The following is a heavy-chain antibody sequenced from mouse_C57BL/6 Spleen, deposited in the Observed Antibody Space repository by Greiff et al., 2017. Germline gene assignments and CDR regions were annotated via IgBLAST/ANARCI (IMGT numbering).Heavy chain of an antibody. D-gene: IGHD2-3*01. Sequence: EVQLQQSGAELVRPGASVKLSCTASGFNIKDYYMHWVKQRPEQGLEWIGRIDPEDGDTEYAPKFQGKATMTADTSSNPAYLQLSSLTSEDTAVYYCTTDGYYGYAMDYGGQGTSVTVSS. V-gene: IGHV14-1*01. CDR1: GFNIKDYY. J-gene: IGHJ4*01. CDR3: TTDGYYGYAMDY. CDR2: IDPEDGDT.